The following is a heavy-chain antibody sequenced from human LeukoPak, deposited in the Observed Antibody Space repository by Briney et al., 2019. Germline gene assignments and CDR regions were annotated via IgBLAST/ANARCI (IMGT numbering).Heavy chain of an antibody. CDR1: GFIFSSYA. V-gene: IGHV3-23*01. D-gene: IGHD2-2*01. CDR3: ARRVVPAAKCFQH. CDR2: ISASGDST. J-gene: IGHJ1*01. Sequence: PGGSLRLSCAASGFIFSSYAMSWVRQAPGKGLEWVSSISASGDSTYYADSVKGRFTISRDNSKNTLYLQMNTLRAEDTAVYYCARRVVPAAKCFQHWGQGTLVTVSS.